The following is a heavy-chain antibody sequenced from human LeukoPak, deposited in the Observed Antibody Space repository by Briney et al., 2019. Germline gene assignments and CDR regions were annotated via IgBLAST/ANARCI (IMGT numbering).Heavy chain of an antibody. CDR3: ARGFYYYGRRV. Sequence: ASVKVSCKASGYTFTRYDINWVRQAPGQGLEWLEWMNHNNCNTGFAPKFQGRITLTRRPSLDTAHRELSTLTSDDTAAYYCARGFYYYGRRVWEKGTTVTVST. V-gene: IGHV1-8*01. J-gene: IGHJ6*04. CDR2: MNHNNCNT. CDR1: GYTFTRYD.